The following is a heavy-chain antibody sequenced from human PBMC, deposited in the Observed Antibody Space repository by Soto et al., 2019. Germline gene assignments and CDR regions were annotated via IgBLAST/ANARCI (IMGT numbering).Heavy chain of an antibody. CDR1: GYTFTSYY. V-gene: IGHV1-46*01. CDR2: INPSGGST. CDR3: ARGHETAYYYYYMDV. Sequence: ASVKVSCKASGYTFTSYYMHWVRQAPGQGLEWMGRINPSGGSTSYAQKFQGRVTMTRNTSISTAYMELSSLRSEDTAVYYCARGHETAYYYYYMDVWGKGTTVTVSS. J-gene: IGHJ6*03.